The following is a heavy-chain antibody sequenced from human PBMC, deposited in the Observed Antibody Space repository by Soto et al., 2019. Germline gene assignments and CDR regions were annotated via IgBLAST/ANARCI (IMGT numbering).Heavy chain of an antibody. CDR2: INHSGST. D-gene: IGHD3-3*01. Sequence: SETLSLTCAVYGGSFSGYYWSWIRQPPGKGLEWIGEINHSGSTNYNPSLKSRVTISVDTSKNQFSLKLSSVTAADTAVYYCARGPRRLLRFLEWLPNTNWFDPWGQGTLVTVS. CDR3: ARGPRRLLRFLEWLPNTNWFDP. CDR1: GGSFSGYY. V-gene: IGHV4-34*01. J-gene: IGHJ5*02.